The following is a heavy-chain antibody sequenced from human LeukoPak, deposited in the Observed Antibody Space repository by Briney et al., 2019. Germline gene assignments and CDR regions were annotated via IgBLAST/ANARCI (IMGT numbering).Heavy chain of an antibody. J-gene: IGHJ6*02. V-gene: IGHV1-46*01. D-gene: IGHD3-22*01. CDR1: GYTFTSYY. Sequence: ASVKVSCKASGYTFTSYYMHWVRQAPGQGLEWMGIINPSGGSTSYAQKFQGRVTMTRDTSTSTVYMELSSLRSEDTAVYYCARGPRSGYYHVYYYYGMDVWGQGTTVTVSS. CDR2: INPSGGST. CDR3: ARGPRSGYYHVYYYYGMDV.